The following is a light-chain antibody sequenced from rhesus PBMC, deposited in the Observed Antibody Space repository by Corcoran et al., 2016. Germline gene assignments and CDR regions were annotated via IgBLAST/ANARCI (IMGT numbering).Light chain of an antibody. CDR2: VAS. CDR1: QGISSY. J-gene: IGKJ4*01. Sequence: DIQLTQSPSSLSASVGDRVTITCRASQGISSYLAWYQQKSGKAPKLLIYVASNLQSGVPSRFSGSGSGTEFTLPISSLQPEDFATYYCQQRNSYPPTFGGGTKVEIK. V-gene: IGKV1-38*01. CDR3: QQRNSYPPT.